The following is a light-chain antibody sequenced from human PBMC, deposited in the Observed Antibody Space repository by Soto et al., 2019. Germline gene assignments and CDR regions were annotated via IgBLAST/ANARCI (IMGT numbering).Light chain of an antibody. CDR3: QQLNTYPVT. CDR1: QGISRY. J-gene: IGKJ4*01. V-gene: IGKV1-9*01. Sequence: IQLTQSPSSMSAYVGASVTITCRASQGISRYLSWYQQKPGRAPKLLISAASTLQSGVPARFSGSESATDFTLSITSLQPEDFATYYCQQLNTYPVTSGGGTKGDIK. CDR2: AAS.